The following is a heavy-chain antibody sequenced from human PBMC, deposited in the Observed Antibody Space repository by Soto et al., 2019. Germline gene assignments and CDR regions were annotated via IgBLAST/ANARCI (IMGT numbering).Heavy chain of an antibody. CDR3: AHRVLRTVFGLVTTTAIYFDF. D-gene: IGHD3-3*01. CDR1: GFSLTTSGVG. Sequence: KESGPTQVKPRQTLTLTCTFSGFSLTTSGVGVGWIRQSPGKAPEWLALIYWDDDKRYSPSLKSRLTITKDTSKNQVVLTMADLDPADTATYYCAHRVLRTVFGLVTTTAIYFDFWGRGTPVAVSS. CDR2: IYWDDDK. J-gene: IGHJ4*02. V-gene: IGHV2-5*02.